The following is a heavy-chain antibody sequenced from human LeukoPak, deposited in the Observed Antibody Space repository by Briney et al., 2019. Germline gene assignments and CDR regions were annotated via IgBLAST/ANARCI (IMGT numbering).Heavy chain of an antibody. D-gene: IGHD6-19*01. J-gene: IGHJ3*02. Sequence: GGSLRLSCAASGFTFSSYSMNWVRQAPGKGLEWVSSISSSSSYIYYADSVKGRFTISRDNAKNSLYLQMNSLRAEDTAVYYCASALSLGVAGTGRDAFDIWGQGTMVTVSS. CDR2: ISSSSSYI. CDR3: ASALSLGVAGTGRDAFDI. V-gene: IGHV3-21*01. CDR1: GFTFSSYS.